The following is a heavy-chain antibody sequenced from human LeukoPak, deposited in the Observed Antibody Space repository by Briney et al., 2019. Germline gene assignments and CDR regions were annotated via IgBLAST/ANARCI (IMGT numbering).Heavy chain of an antibody. D-gene: IGHD5-18*01. V-gene: IGHV3-30-3*01. CDR3: ARSLYSYGYELPFDY. Sequence: GRSLRLSCAASEFTFSSYAMHWVRQAPGKGLEWVAVISYDGSNKYYADSVKGRFTISRDNSKNTLYLQMNSLRAEDTAVYYCARSLYSYGYELPFDYWGQGTLVTVSS. J-gene: IGHJ4*02. CDR2: ISYDGSNK. CDR1: EFTFSSYA.